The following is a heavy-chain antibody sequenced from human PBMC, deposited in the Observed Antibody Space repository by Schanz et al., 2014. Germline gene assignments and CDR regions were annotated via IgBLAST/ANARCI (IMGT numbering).Heavy chain of an antibody. J-gene: IGHJ4*02. CDR3: ARDAADLSDILTEEDY. V-gene: IGHV1-18*01. Sequence: QVQLVQSGAEVKKPGASVKVSCKASGYTFTSYGISWVRQAPGQGLEWMGWISAYNGNTKYPQKLQGRVTMTTDTSTSTAYMELRSLRSDDTAVDYCARDAADLSDILTEEDYWGQGTLVTVSS. CDR2: ISAYNGNT. D-gene: IGHD3-9*01. CDR1: GYTFTSYG.